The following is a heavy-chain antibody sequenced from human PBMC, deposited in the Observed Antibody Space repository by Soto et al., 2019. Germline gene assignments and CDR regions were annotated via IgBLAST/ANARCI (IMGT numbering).Heavy chain of an antibody. CDR3: ARGGGYSGYDSSYYYYMDV. Sequence: SETLSLTCTVSGGSISSYYWSWIRQPPGKGLEWIGYIYYSGSANYNPSLKSRVTISVDTSKNQFSLKLSSVTAADTAVYYCARGGGYSGYDSSYYYYMDVWGKGTTVTVSS. D-gene: IGHD5-12*01. CDR1: GGSISSYY. V-gene: IGHV4-59*01. CDR2: IYYSGSA. J-gene: IGHJ6*03.